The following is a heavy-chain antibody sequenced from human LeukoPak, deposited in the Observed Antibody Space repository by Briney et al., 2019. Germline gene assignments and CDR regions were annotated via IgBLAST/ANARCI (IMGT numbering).Heavy chain of an antibody. Sequence: ASVKVSCKISGSTLTELSMHWVRQAPGKGLEWMGGFDPEDDETIYAQKFQDRITMTEDTSTDIAYMELSSLRSEDTAMYFCATGSHFIVVPAAIPFNYWGQGTLVTVSS. V-gene: IGHV1-24*01. J-gene: IGHJ4*02. CDR1: GSTLTELS. D-gene: IGHD2-2*02. CDR2: FDPEDDET. CDR3: ATGSHFIVVPAAIPFNY.